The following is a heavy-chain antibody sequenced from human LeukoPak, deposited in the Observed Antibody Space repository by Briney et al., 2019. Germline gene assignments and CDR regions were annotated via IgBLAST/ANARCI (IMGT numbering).Heavy chain of an antibody. CDR3: ARELSDFWSGSTSWYYYYGMDV. D-gene: IGHD3-3*01. Sequence: TSETLSLTCAVSGGSISSGGYSWSWIRQPPGKGLEWIGYIYHSGSTYYNPCLKSRVTISVDRSKNQISLKLSSVTAADTAVYYCARELSDFWSGSTSWYYYYGMDVWGQGTTVTVSS. CDR1: GGSISSGGYS. CDR2: IYHSGST. J-gene: IGHJ6*02. V-gene: IGHV4-30-2*01.